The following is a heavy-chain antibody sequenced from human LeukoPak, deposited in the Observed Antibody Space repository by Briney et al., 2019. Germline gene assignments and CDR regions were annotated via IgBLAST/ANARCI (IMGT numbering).Heavy chain of an antibody. CDR2: VIGSGGST. CDR1: GFTFSSYA. J-gene: IGHJ4*02. CDR3: AKAPGTVAGVFDY. Sequence: PGGSLRLSGAASGFTFSSYAMSWVRQAPGKGLEWVSAVIGSGGSTYYADSVKGRFTISRDNSKNTLYLQMNSLRAEDTAVYYCAKAPGTVAGVFDYWGQGTLVTVSS. D-gene: IGHD6-19*01. V-gene: IGHV3-23*01.